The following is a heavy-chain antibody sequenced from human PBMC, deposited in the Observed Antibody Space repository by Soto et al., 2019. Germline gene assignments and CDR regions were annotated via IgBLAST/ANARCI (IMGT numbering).Heavy chain of an antibody. CDR2: INHSGST. CDR3: ARGIAAAGKFDY. D-gene: IGHD6-13*01. J-gene: IGHJ4*02. V-gene: IGHV4-34*01. Sequence: QVQLQQWGAGLLKPSETLSLTCAVYGGSFSGYYWSWIRQPPGQGLEWIGEINHSGSTNYNPSLKSRVPISVDTSKNQFSLKLSSVTAADTAVYYCARGIAAAGKFDYWGQGTLVTVSS. CDR1: GGSFSGYY.